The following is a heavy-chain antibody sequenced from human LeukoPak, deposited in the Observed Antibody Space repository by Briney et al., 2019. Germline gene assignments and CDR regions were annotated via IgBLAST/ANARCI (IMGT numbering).Heavy chain of an antibody. CDR3: AIKYYYYYMDV. J-gene: IGHJ6*03. V-gene: IGHV4-39*01. CDR1: GGSISSSSYY. Sequence: SGTLSLTCTVSGGSISSSSYYWGWIRQPPGKGLEWIGSIYYSGSTYYNPSLKSRVTISVDTSKNQFSLKLSSVTAADTAVYYCAIKYYYYYMDVWGKGTTVTISS. CDR2: IYYSGST.